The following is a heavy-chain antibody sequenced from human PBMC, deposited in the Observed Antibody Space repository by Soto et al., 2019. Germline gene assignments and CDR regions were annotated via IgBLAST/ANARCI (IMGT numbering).Heavy chain of an antibody. CDR3: LRGWGSGIHPSCLDL. V-gene: IGHV3-33*08. D-gene: IGHD6-19*01. Sequence: QLQLVESGGGVVQPGTSLRLSCAASGFTFRQYGMHWVRQAPGKGLDWVAVILYDGSYEYYADSVKGRFTISRDNSGNMVSLQMNSLRAEDTAVYYCLRGWGSGIHPSCLDLWGQGTTVVVSS. CDR2: ILYDGSYE. CDR1: GFTFRQYG. J-gene: IGHJ3*01.